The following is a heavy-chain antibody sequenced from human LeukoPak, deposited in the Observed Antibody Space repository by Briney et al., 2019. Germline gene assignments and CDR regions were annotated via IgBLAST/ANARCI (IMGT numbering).Heavy chain of an antibody. D-gene: IGHD3-22*01. CDR1: GFTVSNKY. Sequence: GGSLRLSCAASGFTVSNKYMSWVRQAPGKGLEWVSVIYSGGTTYYADSVKGRFTISRHIPRNTLYLQMNSLRAEDTAVYYCARGAGDGTSGSRMKGAFDYWGQGTLVTVSS. V-gene: IGHV3-53*04. CDR2: IYSGGTT. J-gene: IGHJ4*02. CDR3: ARGAGDGTSGSRMKGAFDY.